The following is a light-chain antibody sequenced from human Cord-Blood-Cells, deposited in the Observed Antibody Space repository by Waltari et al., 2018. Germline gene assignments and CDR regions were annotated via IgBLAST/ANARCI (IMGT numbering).Light chain of an antibody. CDR3: QQYGSSRET. CDR2: GAS. Sequence: IVLTQSPGTLSLSPGERATLSCRASQSVSSSYLAWYQQKLGQAPRLLIYGASSRATGIPDRFSGSGSGTDFTLTISRLEPEDFAVYYCQQYGSSRETFGQGTKLEIK. J-gene: IGKJ2*01. V-gene: IGKV3-20*01. CDR1: QSVSSSY.